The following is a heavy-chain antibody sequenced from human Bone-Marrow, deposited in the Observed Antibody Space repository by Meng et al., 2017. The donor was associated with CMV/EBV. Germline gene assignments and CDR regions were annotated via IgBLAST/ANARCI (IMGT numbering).Heavy chain of an antibody. J-gene: IGHJ5*02. CDR1: GDFISGAYYY. CDR3: ARQDVVLVPYAMSWLDP. V-gene: IGHV4-39*01. CDR2: IYYSGSA. D-gene: IGHD2-2*01. Sequence: SETLSLTCTVSGDFISGAYYYWAWIRQPPGKGLEWIGNIYYSGSAYYNPSLESRITISVDTSKNQFSLKLSSVTAADTALYYCARQDVVLVPYAMSWLDPWGQGTLVTVSS.